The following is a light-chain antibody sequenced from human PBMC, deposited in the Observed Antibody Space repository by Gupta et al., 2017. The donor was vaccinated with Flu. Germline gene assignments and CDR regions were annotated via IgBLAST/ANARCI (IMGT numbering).Light chain of an antibody. CDR3: QQCGSPPYMYS. Sequence: VLPQSPGTLPLSPGDRATLSCRASQSVSSRNLAWYQQKPGQRPRLLIYAASTRATGIPDRFSGSGSGTDFTLIINRLEPEDFAVYYCQQCGSPPYMYSFGQGTKLEIK. CDR1: QSVSSRN. J-gene: IGKJ2*03. CDR2: AAS. V-gene: IGKV3-20*01.